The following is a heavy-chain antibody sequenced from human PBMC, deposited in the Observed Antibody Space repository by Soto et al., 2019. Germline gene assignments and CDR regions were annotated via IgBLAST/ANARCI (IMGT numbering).Heavy chain of an antibody. V-gene: IGHV4-39*01. CDR2: VYYRGRS. CDR3: VSQRTSVLTQAYFDY. J-gene: IGHJ4*02. Sequence: PSETLSLTCTVSAGSVSNSNYYWGWIRQSPGKGLEWIGSVYYRGRSYSKSSVKSRVTISVDTSKNQFSLNLNSVTASDTAVYFCVSQRTSVLTQAYFDYWGPGAPVTVSS. D-gene: IGHD2-8*01. CDR1: AGSVSNSNYY.